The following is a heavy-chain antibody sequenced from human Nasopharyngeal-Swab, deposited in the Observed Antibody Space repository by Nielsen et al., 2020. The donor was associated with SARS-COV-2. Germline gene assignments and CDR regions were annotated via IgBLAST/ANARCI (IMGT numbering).Heavy chain of an antibody. D-gene: IGHD1-26*01. CDR1: GYAFTAYA. CDR2: INAGTGNR. J-gene: IGHJ4*02. V-gene: IGHV1-3*01. CDR3: ARSGTVGAPGFDY. Sequence: ASVQVSCQASGYAFTAYAIHWVRQAPGQRLEWMAWINAGTGNREYSQKFQGRVTITTDASAGTVHMELRSLRSEDTAMYYCARSGTVGAPGFDYWGQGTLVTVSS.